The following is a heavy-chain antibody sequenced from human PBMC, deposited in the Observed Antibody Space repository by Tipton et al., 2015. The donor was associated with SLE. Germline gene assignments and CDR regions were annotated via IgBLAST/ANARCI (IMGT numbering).Heavy chain of an antibody. D-gene: IGHD3-22*01. J-gene: IGHJ4*02. Sequence: QLVQSGGEVKKPGASVKVSCKASGYTFTSYGLSWVRQAPGQGLEWVGWISAYNGDTNYGQKLQDRVTMTTDTTTSTAYMELRSLRSDDTAVYFCARSGYYDSSGYPPFLDYWGQGTLVTVSS. V-gene: IGHV1-18*01. CDR2: ISAYNGDT. CDR3: ARSGYYDSSGYPPFLDY. CDR1: GYTFTSYG.